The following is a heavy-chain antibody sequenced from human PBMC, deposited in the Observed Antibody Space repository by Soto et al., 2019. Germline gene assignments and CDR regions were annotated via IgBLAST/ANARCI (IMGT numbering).Heavy chain of an antibody. CDR3: ARVLDYGMEV. Sequence: QVTLKESGPVLVKPTETLTLTCTVSGYSLSHPRMGVSWIRQPPGKALEWLAHISAHDEKSYSTSLMTRLTISHDTSTSQVVLTMTNMDPVDTATYYCARVLDYGMEVWGQGPTVTVSS. CDR1: GYSLSHPRMG. J-gene: IGHJ6*02. CDR2: ISAHDEK. V-gene: IGHV2-26*01.